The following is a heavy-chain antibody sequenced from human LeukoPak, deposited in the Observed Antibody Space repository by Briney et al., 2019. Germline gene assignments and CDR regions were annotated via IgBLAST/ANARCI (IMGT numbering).Heavy chain of an antibody. J-gene: IGHJ5*02. V-gene: IGHV4-39*01. Sequence: PSETLSLTCTVSGGSISSSSYYWGWIRQPPGKGLEWIGSIYYSGSTYYNPSLKSRVTISVDTSKNQFSLKLSSVTAADTAVYYCARRLIPSITMVRGGHNWFDPWGQGTLVTVSS. CDR3: ARRLIPSITMVRGGHNWFDP. D-gene: IGHD3-10*01. CDR1: GGSISSSSYY. CDR2: IYYSGST.